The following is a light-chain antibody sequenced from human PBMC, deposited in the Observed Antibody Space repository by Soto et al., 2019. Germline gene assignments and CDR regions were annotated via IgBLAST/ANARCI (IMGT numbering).Light chain of an antibody. CDR2: DVS. CDR1: SSDVGGYNY. CDR3: SSYTSSSTAII. V-gene: IGLV2-14*01. J-gene: IGLJ1*01. Sequence: QRALTQPASGSGSPGQSITISCTGTSSDVGGYNYVSWYQQHPGKAPKLMIYDVSNRPSGVSNRFSGSKSGNTASLTISGLQAEDEANYYCSSYTSSSTAIIFGTGTKVTVL.